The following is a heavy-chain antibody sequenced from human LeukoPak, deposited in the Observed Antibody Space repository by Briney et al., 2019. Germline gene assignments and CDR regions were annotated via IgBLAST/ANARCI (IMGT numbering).Heavy chain of an antibody. D-gene: IGHD2-15*01. CDR1: GFTISSYA. J-gene: IGHJ4*02. CDR2: ISYDGSNK. Sequence: GGSLRLSCAASGFTISSYAMHWVRQAPGKGLEWVAVISYDGSNKYYADSVKGRFTISRDNSKNTLYLQMNSLRAEDTAAYYCARGYCSGGSCAAFYWGQGTLVTVSS. CDR3: ARGYCSGGSCAAFY. V-gene: IGHV3-30*04.